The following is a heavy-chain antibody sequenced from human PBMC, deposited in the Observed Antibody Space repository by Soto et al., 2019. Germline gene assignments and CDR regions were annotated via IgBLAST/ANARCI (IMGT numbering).Heavy chain of an antibody. J-gene: IGHJ5*02. CDR2: IYYTGTT. V-gene: IGHV4-31*03. D-gene: IGHD2-2*01. CDR3: ARYGSSTANWIDP. CDR1: GGSISGGGYY. Sequence: PSETLSLTCTVSGGSISGGGYYWSWIRQFPGKGLEWIGYIYYTGTTYYNPSLKSRLTLSVETSKNQFSLKLSSVTVADTAVYYCARYGSSTANWIDPWGQGTLVTVSS.